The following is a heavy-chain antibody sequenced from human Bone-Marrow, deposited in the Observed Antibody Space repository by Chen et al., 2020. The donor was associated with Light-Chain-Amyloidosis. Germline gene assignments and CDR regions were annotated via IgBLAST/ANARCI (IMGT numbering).Heavy chain of an antibody. CDR1: GDTLTELS. Sequence: QVQPVPSGAGVKRPGGPVKVSLKGSGDTLTELSVHWVRQPPGKGLEWVGGSEHEDDKTLYSQKFQGRVTMTGDTSTDTAYMELSSLTSDDTAVYFCATRWDAFDIWGQGTLVTVSS. J-gene: IGHJ3*02. CDR3: ATRWDAFDI. V-gene: IGHV1-24*01. D-gene: IGHD6-13*01. CDR2: SEHEDDKT.